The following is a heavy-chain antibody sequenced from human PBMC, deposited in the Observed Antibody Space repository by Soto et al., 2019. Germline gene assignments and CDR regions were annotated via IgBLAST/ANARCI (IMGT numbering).Heavy chain of an antibody. D-gene: IGHD1-1*01. CDR1: GFVYRTYA. J-gene: IGHJ2*01. Sequence: GGSLRLSCVAAGFVYRTYAMHWVRQAPGKGLEWVALIWSDGNQQYFLDSVKGRFTISRDNSKNTLSLQMNSLRADDTALYFCVRGIPSQYTTNWLYWYFDLWGRGTQVTVSS. CDR2: IWSDGNQQ. V-gene: IGHV3-33*01. CDR3: VRGIPSQYTTNWLYWYFDL.